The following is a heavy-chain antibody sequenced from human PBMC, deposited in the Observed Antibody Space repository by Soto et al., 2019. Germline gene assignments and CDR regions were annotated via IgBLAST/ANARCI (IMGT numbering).Heavy chain of an antibody. Sequence: VQLVESGGGVVQPGRSLRLSCAASGFTFSSYAMHWVRQAPGKGLEWVAVISYDGSNKYYADSVKGRFTISRDNSKNTLYLQMNSLRAEDTAVYYCARGGQYYDILTGYYRSPFDYWGQGTLVTVSS. V-gene: IGHV3-30-3*01. CDR1: GFTFSSYA. D-gene: IGHD3-9*01. J-gene: IGHJ4*02. CDR2: ISYDGSNK. CDR3: ARGGQYYDILTGYYRSPFDY.